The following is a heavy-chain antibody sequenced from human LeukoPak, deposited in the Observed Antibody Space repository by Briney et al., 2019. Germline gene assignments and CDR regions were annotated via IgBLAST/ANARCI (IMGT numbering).Heavy chain of an antibody. CDR2: IQSTTNGGTP. CDR3: TSGVGTLDY. D-gene: IGHD1-14*01. J-gene: IGHJ4*02. CDR1: GFTFINAW. Sequence: GGSLRLSCAASGFTFINAWMTWVRQAPGKELEWVGRIQSTTNGGTPDYATPVKGRFTISRDDSKNTLYLQMNSLKTEDTAAYYCTSGVGTLDYWGQGALVTVSS. V-gene: IGHV3-15*01.